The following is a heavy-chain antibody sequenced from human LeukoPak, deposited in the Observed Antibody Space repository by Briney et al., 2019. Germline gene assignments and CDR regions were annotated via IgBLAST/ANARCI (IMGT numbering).Heavy chain of an antibody. V-gene: IGHV3-30-3*01. J-gene: IGHJ6*02. CDR1: GFTVSSYA. CDR2: ISYGGSNK. Sequence: GGSLRLSCAASGFTVSSYAMHWVRQAPGKGLGWVAVISYGGSNKYYADSVKGRFTISRDNSKNTLYLQMNSLRAEDTAVYYCASGDGDIVVVPAAIQGHYYYGMDVWGQGTTVTVSS. CDR3: ASGDGDIVVVPAAIQGHYYYGMDV. D-gene: IGHD2-2*01.